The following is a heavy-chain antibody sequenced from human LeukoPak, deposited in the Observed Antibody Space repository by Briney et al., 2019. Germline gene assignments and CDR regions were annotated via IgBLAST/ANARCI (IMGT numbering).Heavy chain of an antibody. D-gene: IGHD6-13*01. CDR3: ARDEQQLVPRLDV. Sequence: SETLSLTCTVSGGSISSYYWNWIRQPPGKGLEWIGYIYYSGSTNYNPSLKSRVTISVDTSKNQFSLRLSSVTAADTAVYYCARDEQQLVPRLDVWGKGTTVTVSS. J-gene: IGHJ6*04. V-gene: IGHV4-59*01. CDR2: IYYSGST. CDR1: GGSISSYY.